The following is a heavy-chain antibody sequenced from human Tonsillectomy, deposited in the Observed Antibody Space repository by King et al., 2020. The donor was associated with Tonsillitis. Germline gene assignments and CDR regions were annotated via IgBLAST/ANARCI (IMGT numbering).Heavy chain of an antibody. D-gene: IGHD2-15*01. CDR2: IYSGGRT. J-gene: IGHJ5*01. Sequence: VQLVESGGGLVQPGGSLRLSCAASGFTVSSNYMSWVRQAPGKGLDWVSVIYSGGRTYSADSVKGRFTISRENSKNTLYLQMNSLRVEDTAVYYCASGPTRIYCSGGSCPNWFDSWGQGTLVTVSS. CDR3: ASGPTRIYCSGGSCPNWFDS. CDR1: GFTVSSNY. V-gene: IGHV3-66*01.